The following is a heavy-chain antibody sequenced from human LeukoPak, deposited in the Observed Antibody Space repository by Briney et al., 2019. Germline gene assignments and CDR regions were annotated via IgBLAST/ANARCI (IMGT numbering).Heavy chain of an antibody. CDR2: ISGSGGST. CDR1: GLTFSTYA. J-gene: IGHJ4*02. Sequence: PGGSLRLSCAASGLTFSTYAMTWVRQAPGKGLEWVSVISGSGGSTYYADSVKGRFTLSRDNSKNTLYLQMNSLRAEDTAVYYCAKSIGGVVVVAADYWGQGTLVTVSS. D-gene: IGHD2-15*01. V-gene: IGHV3-23*01. CDR3: AKSIGGVVVVAADY.